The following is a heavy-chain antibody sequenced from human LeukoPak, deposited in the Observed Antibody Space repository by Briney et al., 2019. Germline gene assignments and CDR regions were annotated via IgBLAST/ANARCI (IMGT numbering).Heavy chain of an antibody. V-gene: IGHV3-30*02. CDR1: GFTFSSYG. D-gene: IGHD3-10*01. Sequence: GGSLRLSCAASGFTFSSYGMHWVQQARGKGLEWEVFIRFGGSNKYYAVSAKGRFTISRDNSKNTLYLQMNSMRCEDTAVYYCAKDPYSYGSGSYVWFDPCGQGTLVTVSS. CDR2: IRFGGSNK. J-gene: IGHJ5*02. CDR3: AKDPYSYGSGSYVWFDP.